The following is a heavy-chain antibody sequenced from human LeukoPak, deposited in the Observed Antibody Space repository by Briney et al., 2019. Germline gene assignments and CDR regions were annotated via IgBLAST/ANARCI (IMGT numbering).Heavy chain of an antibody. D-gene: IGHD1-1*01. V-gene: IGHV1-69*13. J-gene: IGHJ6*02. CDR1: GGTFSSYA. CDR2: IIPIFGTA. Sequence: SVKVSCKASGGTFSSYAISWVRQAPGQGLEWMGGIIPIFGTANYAQKFQGRVTITADESTSTAYMELNSLRSEDTALYYCARPMTGTGLTYYYYGMDIWGQGTTVAVAS. CDR3: ARPMTGTGLTYYYYGMDI.